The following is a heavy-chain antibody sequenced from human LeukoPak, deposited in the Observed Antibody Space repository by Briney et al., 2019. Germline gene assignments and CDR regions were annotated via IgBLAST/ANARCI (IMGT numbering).Heavy chain of an antibody. CDR1: GFTFNYYA. V-gene: IGHV3-23*01. Sequence: GGSLRLSCAASGFTFNYYAMTWVRQAPGKGLEWVSVISDTGGGTYYADSVKGRFTISRDNSKNTLYLQMNSLRAEDTAVYYCAKLLEGVTTVTGDAFDIWGQGTMVTVSS. CDR2: ISDTGGGT. J-gene: IGHJ3*02. CDR3: AKLLEGVTTVTGDAFDI. D-gene: IGHD4-17*01.